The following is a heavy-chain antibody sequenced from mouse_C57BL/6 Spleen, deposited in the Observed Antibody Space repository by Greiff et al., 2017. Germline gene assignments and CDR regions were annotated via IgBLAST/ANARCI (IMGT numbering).Heavy chain of an antibody. D-gene: IGHD1-1*01. V-gene: IGHV1-64*01. Sequence: QVQLQQPGAELVKPGASVKLSCKASGYTFTSYWMHWVKQRPGQGLEWIGMIHPNSGSTNYNEKFKSKATLTVDKSSSTAYMQLSSLTSEDSAVYYCASRDYYGTAMDYWGQGTSVTVSS. CDR1: GYTFTSYW. CDR2: IHPNSGST. J-gene: IGHJ4*01. CDR3: ASRDYYGTAMDY.